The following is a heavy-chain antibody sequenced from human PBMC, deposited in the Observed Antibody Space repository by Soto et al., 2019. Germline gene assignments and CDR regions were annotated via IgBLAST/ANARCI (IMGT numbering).Heavy chain of an antibody. Sequence: QLQLQESGPGLVKASETLSLTCTASGDTISSSDFYWGWIRQPPGRGLEWLGNIFYSGSTYYNPSLKSRVTISVDTSRNQSSLKLSSVTAADTAVYYCARRTDYGDYSDAFDVWGHGSMVTVSS. D-gene: IGHD4-17*01. CDR1: GDTISSSDFY. CDR3: ARRTDYGDYSDAFDV. CDR2: IFYSGST. V-gene: IGHV4-39*01. J-gene: IGHJ3*01.